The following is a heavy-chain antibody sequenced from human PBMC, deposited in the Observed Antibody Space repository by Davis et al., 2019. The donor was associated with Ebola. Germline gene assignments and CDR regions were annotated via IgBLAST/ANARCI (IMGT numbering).Heavy chain of an antibody. Sequence: GESLKISCAASGFTFSSYDMHWVRQATGKRLEWVSAIGTAGDTYYPGSVKGRFTISRANAKSPLYLQMNSLRAEDTAVYYCTRAAFGSYYFDYWGQGTLVTVSS. J-gene: IGHJ4*02. CDR2: IGTAGDT. V-gene: IGHV3-13*01. CDR3: TRAAFGSYYFDY. CDR1: GFTFSSYD. D-gene: IGHD3-3*01.